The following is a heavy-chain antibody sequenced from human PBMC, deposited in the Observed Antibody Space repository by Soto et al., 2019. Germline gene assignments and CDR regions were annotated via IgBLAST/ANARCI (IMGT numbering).Heavy chain of an antibody. V-gene: IGHV3-73*01. D-gene: IGHD2-21*01. J-gene: IGHJ5*02. CDR2: IRSKANSYAT. CDR3: TRQSQYCGGDCYQLTRYNWFDP. Sequence: GGSLRLSCAASGFTFSGSAMHWVRQASGKGLEWVGRIRSKANSYATAYAASVKGRFTISRDDSKNTAYLQMNSLKTEDTAVYYCTRQSQYCGGDCYQLTRYNWFDPWGQGTLVTVSS. CDR1: GFTFSGSA.